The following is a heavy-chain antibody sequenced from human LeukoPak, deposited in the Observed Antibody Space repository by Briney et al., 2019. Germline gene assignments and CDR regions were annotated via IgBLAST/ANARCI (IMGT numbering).Heavy chain of an antibody. CDR2: IDLSGSTL. D-gene: IGHD3-22*01. CDR3: ARVLSGSWDWFDP. CDR1: GFTFSDYT. J-gene: IGHJ5*02. V-gene: IGHV3-48*04. Sequence: GGSLRLSCAASGFTFSDYTMNWVRQAPGKGLEWVSYIDLSGSTLYYVDSVKGRFTISRDNAKNTLYLQMNSLRAEDTAMYYCARVLSGSWDWFDPWGQGTLVTVSS.